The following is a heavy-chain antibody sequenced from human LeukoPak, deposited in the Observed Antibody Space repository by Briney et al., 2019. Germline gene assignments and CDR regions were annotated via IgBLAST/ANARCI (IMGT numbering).Heavy chain of an antibody. J-gene: IGHJ4*02. CDR3: ARDSLGSGWSHFDS. D-gene: IGHD6-19*01. CDR2: ISPTGGST. V-gene: IGHV1-46*01. Sequence: ASVKVSCKASGYTCTSFHMHWVRQAPGQGLEWMGMISPTGGSTTHAQKFQGRVTMTRDTSTSPVYMELSSLRSEDTAVYYCARDSLGSGWSHFDSWGQGTLVTVSS. CDR1: GYTCTSFH.